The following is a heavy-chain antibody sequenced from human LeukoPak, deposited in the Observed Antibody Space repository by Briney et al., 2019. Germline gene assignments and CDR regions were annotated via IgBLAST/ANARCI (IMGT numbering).Heavy chain of an antibody. D-gene: IGHD2-15*01. V-gene: IGHV4-34*01. CDR1: GGSFSGYY. J-gene: IGHJ5*02. CDR2: INHSGST. Sequence: SETLSLTCAVYGGSFSGYYWSWIRQPPGKGLEWIGEINHSGSTNYNPSLKSRVTISVDTSKNQFSLKLSSVTAADTAVYYCARGGGYCSGGSCKKYWFDPWGQGTLVTVSS. CDR3: ARGGGYCSGGSCKKYWFDP.